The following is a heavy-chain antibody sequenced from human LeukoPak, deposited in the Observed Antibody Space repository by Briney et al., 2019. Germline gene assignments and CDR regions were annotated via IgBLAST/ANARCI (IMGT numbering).Heavy chain of an antibody. CDR3: ARLWGGNGYSGGSLNL. Sequence: GGSLRLSCAASGYTFSRHGIHWVRQAPGKGLEWVAVVCYDGRIRDYADSVKSRFTISKDNSNNMVFLQMDRLRAEDTAVYYCARLWGGNGYSGGSLNLWGQGTLVTVSS. CDR2: VCYDGRIR. V-gene: IGHV3-33*08. J-gene: IGHJ5*02. CDR1: GYTFSRHG. D-gene: IGHD3-16*01.